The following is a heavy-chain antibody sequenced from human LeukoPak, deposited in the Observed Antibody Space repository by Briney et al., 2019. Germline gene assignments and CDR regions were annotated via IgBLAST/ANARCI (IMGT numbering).Heavy chain of an antibody. J-gene: IGHJ4*02. Sequence: ASVKVSCKTSGGSFAGYYMHWVRQAPGQGLEWMGWINPNSGRTNYAQKFQGRVTMTGDTSISTAYMELTRLTSDDTAVYYCARGTYYDSSAYSGVRLFDYWGQGTQVTVSS. CDR2: INPNSGRT. CDR1: GGSFAGYY. D-gene: IGHD3-22*01. CDR3: ARGTYYDSSAYSGVRLFDY. V-gene: IGHV1-2*02.